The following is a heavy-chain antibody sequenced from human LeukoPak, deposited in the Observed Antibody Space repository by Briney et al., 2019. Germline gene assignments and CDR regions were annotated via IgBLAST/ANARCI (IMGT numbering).Heavy chain of an antibody. Sequence: PSETLSLTCTVSGGSISSSSYYWGWIRQPPGKGLEWIGEINHSGSTNYNLSLKSRVTISIDTSKNQFSLRLNSVTAADTAVYYCASSGSYLFDYWGQGTLVTVSS. V-gene: IGHV4-39*07. CDR3: ASSGSYLFDY. D-gene: IGHD1-26*01. J-gene: IGHJ4*02. CDR1: GGSISSSSYY. CDR2: INHSGST.